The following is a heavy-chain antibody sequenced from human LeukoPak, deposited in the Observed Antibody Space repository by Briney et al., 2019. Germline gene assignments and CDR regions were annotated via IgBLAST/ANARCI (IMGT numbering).Heavy chain of an antibody. CDR2: INPDGGST. CDR1: GYTFTSYW. CDR3: ARDALYGSGSTGGVIDY. D-gene: IGHD3-10*01. J-gene: IGHJ4*02. V-gene: IGHV1-46*01. Sequence: ASVKVSCKGSGYTFTSYWIQWVRQAPGQGLEWMGLINPDGGSTAYAHRFQGRVTMTRDTSTSTVYMDLSSLRSEDTAMYYCARDALYGSGSTGGVIDYWGQGTLVTVSS.